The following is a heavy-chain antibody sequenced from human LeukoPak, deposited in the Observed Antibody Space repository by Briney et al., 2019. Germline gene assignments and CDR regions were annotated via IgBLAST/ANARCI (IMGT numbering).Heavy chain of an antibody. J-gene: IGHJ5*01. CDR2: MNPNCGNT. D-gene: IGHD3-10*01. CDR3: ARGLLYGSGTKWFDS. Sequence: ASVTVSCKASGYTFTSYDINWVGQPTGQGLEWMGWMNPNCGNTGYAQKFQRRVTMTRNTSISTAYVELISLRSEDTAVYYCARGLLYGSGTKWFDSWGQGTLVTVSS. V-gene: IGHV1-8*01. CDR1: GYTFTSYD.